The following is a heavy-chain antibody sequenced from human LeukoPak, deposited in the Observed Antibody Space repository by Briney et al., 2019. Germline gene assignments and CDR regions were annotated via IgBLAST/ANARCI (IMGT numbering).Heavy chain of an antibody. Sequence: PGGSRRLSCAASGFTFGSYSMNWVRQAPGKGLEWVSYISSSNSTIYYADSVKGRFTISRDNAKNSLYLQMNSRRAEDTAVYYCARPRSSGWYHDYWGQGTLVTVSS. J-gene: IGHJ4*02. CDR1: GFTFGSYS. CDR2: ISSSNSTI. CDR3: ARPRSSGWYHDY. V-gene: IGHV3-48*04. D-gene: IGHD6-19*01.